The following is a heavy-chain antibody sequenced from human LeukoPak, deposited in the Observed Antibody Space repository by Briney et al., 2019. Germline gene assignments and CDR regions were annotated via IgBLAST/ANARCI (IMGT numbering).Heavy chain of an antibody. V-gene: IGHV3-7*03. Sequence: GGSLRLSCAASGFTFSSYWMSWVRQALGKGLEWVANIKQDGSEKYYVDSVKGRFTISRDNAKNSLYLQMNSLRAEDTAVYYCARDQSGSYPDAFDIWGQGTMVTVSS. CDR2: IKQDGSEK. CDR3: ARDQSGSYPDAFDI. J-gene: IGHJ3*02. CDR1: GFTFSSYW. D-gene: IGHD1-26*01.